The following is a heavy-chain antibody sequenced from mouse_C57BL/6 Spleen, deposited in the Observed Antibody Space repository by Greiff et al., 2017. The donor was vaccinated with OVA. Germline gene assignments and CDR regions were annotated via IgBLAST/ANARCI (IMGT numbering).Heavy chain of an antibody. J-gene: IGHJ4*01. CDR2: IWTGGGT. Sequence: VQLVESGPGLVAPSQSLSITCTVSGFSLTSYAISWVRQPPGKGLEWLGVIWTGGGTNYNSAPKSRLSISKDNSKSQVFLKMNSLQTDDTARYYCAKKDDYDGYAMDYWGQGTSVTVSS. CDR1: GFSLTSYA. V-gene: IGHV2-9-1*01. CDR3: AKKDDYDGYAMDY. D-gene: IGHD2-4*01.